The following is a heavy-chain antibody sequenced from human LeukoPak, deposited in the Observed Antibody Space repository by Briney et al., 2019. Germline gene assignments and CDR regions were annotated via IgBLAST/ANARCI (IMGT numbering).Heavy chain of an antibody. CDR1: GGSINNYY. CDR3: ARHKDYYYSYMDV. V-gene: IGHV4-4*07. J-gene: IGHJ6*03. Sequence: PSETLSLTCTVSGGSINNYYWSWIRQPAGKGLEWIGRIYSSGSTNSNPSLKSRVTMSVDTSKNQFSLKLSSVTAADTAVYYCARHKDYYYSYMDVWGKGTTVTISS. CDR2: IYSSGST.